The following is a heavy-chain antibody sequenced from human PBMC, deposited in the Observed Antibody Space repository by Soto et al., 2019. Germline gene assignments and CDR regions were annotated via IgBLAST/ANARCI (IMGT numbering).Heavy chain of an antibody. CDR1: GYSVFSYW. J-gene: IGHJ6*02. D-gene: IGHD6-13*01. V-gene: IGHV5-51*01. CDR2: IYPGDSDT. Sequence: GEALKSSGEGSGYSVFSYWSCWVRQMTGKGLEWMGIIYPGDSDTRYSPSFQGQVTISADKSISTAYLQWSSLKASDTAMYYCARTSAAGKYYDGMDVWGQGTTVTVSS. CDR3: ARTSAAGKYYDGMDV.